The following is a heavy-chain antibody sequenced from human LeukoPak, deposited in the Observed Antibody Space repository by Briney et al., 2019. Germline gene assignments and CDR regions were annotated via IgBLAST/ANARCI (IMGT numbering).Heavy chain of an antibody. Sequence: GGSLRLSCEASEFTLKDYWMHWVRQGPGKGLVWVSRINSDGSSASYADSVKGRFTISRDNAKNTLYLQMNSLRAEDTAVYYCCYGDSLDYWGQGTLVTVSS. D-gene: IGHD4-17*01. J-gene: IGHJ4*02. V-gene: IGHV3-74*01. CDR3: CYGDSLDY. CDR1: EFTLKDYW. CDR2: INSDGSSA.